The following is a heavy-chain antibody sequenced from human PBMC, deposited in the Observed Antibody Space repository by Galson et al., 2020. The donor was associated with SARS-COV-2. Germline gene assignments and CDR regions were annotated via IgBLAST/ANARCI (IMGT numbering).Heavy chain of an antibody. J-gene: IGHJ6*02. V-gene: IGHV4-31*03. CDR3: ARDFGDYETHYYHYGMDV. CDR1: GGRIISGGHY. CDR2: IYYSGST. Sequence: ASETLSLTCTVSGGRIISGGHYWTWIRQRPGKGLEWIGCIYYSGSTHYNPSLKSRVAISLDTSKNQFSLKLGSVTAADTAVYYCARDFGDYETHYYHYGMDVWGQGTTVTVSS. D-gene: IGHD4-17*01.